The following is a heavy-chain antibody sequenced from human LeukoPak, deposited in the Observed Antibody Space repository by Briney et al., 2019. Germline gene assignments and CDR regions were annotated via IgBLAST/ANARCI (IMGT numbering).Heavy chain of an antibody. Sequence: GGSLRLSCAASGFTFSDSNMNWVRQAPGKGLEWVSYISSSSDGIYYADSVKGRFTISRDNAKNSLYLQMNSLRAEDTAVYFCARDDYYDTSGYSQDDWGQGTLVIVSS. CDR2: ISSSSDGI. CDR1: GFTFSDSN. D-gene: IGHD3-22*01. V-gene: IGHV3-48*01. J-gene: IGHJ4*02. CDR3: ARDDYYDTSGYSQDD.